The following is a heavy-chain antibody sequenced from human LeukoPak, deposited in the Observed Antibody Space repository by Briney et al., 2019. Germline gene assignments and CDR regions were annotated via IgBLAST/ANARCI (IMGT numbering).Heavy chain of an antibody. D-gene: IGHD3-10*01. V-gene: IGHV3-30*02. CDR1: GFTFSSYG. J-gene: IGHJ4*02. CDR2: IRYDGSNK. CDR3: AKSVRFGECPFDY. Sequence: GGSLRLSCAASGFTFSSYGMHWVCQAPGKGLEWVAFIRYDGSNKYYADSVKGRFTISRDNSKNTLYLQMNSLRAEDTAVYYCAKSVRFGECPFDYWGQGTLVTVSS.